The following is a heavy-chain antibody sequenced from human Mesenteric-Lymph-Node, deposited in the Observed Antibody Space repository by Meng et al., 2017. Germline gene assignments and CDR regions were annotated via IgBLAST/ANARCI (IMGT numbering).Heavy chain of an antibody. CDR3: AREWYCSGGTCSGYFDY. V-gene: IGHV4-61*01. CDR2: IYYSGTT. J-gene: IGHJ4*02. Sequence: QGRPQESGAGLVRPSATLSLTCTVSGGSVSSDSYYWSWIRQPTGKGLEWVGYIYYSGTTHYNPSLKSRVTISVDTSKNQFSLNLISVTAADTAVYYCAREWYCSGGTCSGYFDYWGQGTLVTVSS. CDR1: GGSVSSDSYY. D-gene: IGHD2-15*01.